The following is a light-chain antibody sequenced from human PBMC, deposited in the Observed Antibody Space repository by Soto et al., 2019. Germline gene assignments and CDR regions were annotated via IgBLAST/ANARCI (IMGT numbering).Light chain of an antibody. CDR1: QGISSY. Sequence: DIQLTQSPSFLSASVGDRVTITCRASQGISSYLAWYQQKPGKAPKLLIYAASTLQSGVPSRFSGSGSGTEFTLTISSLQPEDFATYYRQQLNSYPFTFGGGTNVDIK. V-gene: IGKV1-9*01. CDR2: AAS. CDR3: QQLNSYPFT. J-gene: IGKJ4*01.